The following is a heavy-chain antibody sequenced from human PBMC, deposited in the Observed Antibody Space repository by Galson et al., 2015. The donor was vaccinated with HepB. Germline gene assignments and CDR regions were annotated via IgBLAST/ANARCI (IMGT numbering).Heavy chain of an antibody. Sequence: SLRLSCAASGFSFRDYAMTWVRQAPGKGPEWVSTISGSGGDTLYAESVKGRFIISRENSKNTLYLEMNSLRVDDTAVYSCAKDPWGYNSGWTGTFDIWGQGTLVTVSS. CDR3: AKDPWGYNSGWTGTFDI. CDR1: GFSFRDYA. V-gene: IGHV3-23*01. D-gene: IGHD6-19*01. J-gene: IGHJ3*02. CDR2: ISGSGGDT.